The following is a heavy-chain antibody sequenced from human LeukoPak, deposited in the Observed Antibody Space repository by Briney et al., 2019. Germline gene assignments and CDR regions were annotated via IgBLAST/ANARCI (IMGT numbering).Heavy chain of an antibody. CDR1: GYTFTGYY. CDR2: INPNSGGT. CDR3: ARWHYGGYVNDGPRFDY. V-gene: IGHV1-2*02. J-gene: IGHJ4*02. D-gene: IGHD4-17*01. Sequence: GASVKVSCKGSGYTFTGYYLHWVRQAPGQGLEWMGWINPNSGGTNYAQKFQGRVTMTRDTSISTAYMELSRLRSDDTAVYYCARWHYGGYVNDGPRFDYWGQGTLVTVSS.